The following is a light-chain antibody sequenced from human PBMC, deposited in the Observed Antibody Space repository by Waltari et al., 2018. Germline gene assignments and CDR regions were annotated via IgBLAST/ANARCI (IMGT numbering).Light chain of an antibody. J-gene: IGKJ5*01. Sequence: EIVLTQSPATLSLSPGESATLSCRASQSVSSYLIWYQQKPGQAPRLLIYDAFNRATGIPARFSGSGSGTDFTLTISSLEPEDFAVYYCQQRANWPITFGQGTRLEIK. V-gene: IGKV3-11*01. CDR1: QSVSSY. CDR2: DAF. CDR3: QQRANWPIT.